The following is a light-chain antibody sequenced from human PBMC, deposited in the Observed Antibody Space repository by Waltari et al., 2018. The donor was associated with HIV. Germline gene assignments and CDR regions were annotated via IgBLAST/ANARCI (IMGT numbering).Light chain of an antibody. CDR1: SSNIGNNY. J-gene: IGLJ3*02. CDR3: GTWDSSLSPFWV. V-gene: IGLV1-51*01. Sequence: QSMLTQPPSVSAAPGQKVTISCSGSSSNIGNNYVSWSQPLPGTAPKLLIYDNNKRPSGIPDRFSGSKSGTSATLGITGLQTGDEADYYCGTWDSSLSPFWVFGGGTKLTVL. CDR2: DNN.